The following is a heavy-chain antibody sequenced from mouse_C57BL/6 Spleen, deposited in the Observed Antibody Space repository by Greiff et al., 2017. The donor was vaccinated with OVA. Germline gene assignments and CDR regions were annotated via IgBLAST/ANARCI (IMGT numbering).Heavy chain of an antibody. V-gene: IGHV1-55*01. CDR2: IYPGSGST. J-gene: IGHJ4*01. Sequence: QVQLKESGAELVKPGASVKMSCKASGYTFTSYWITWVKQRPGQGLEWIGDIYPGSGSTNYNEKFKSKATLTVDTSSSTAYMQLSSLTSEDSAVYYCARGVGAYSNYVYYYAMDYWGQGTSVTVSS. D-gene: IGHD2-5*01. CDR3: ARGVGAYSNYVYYYAMDY. CDR1: GYTFTSYW.